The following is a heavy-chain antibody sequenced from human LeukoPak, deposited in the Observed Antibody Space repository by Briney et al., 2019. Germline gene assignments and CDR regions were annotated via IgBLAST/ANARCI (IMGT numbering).Heavy chain of an antibody. V-gene: IGHV3-30*03. CDR3: ARDVWGSSGWYYFDY. Sequence: PGRSLTLSCAASGFTFNTYGMHWVRRAPGRGLEWVAVISYDGSNKYYADSVKGRFTISRDNSKNTLYLQMNSLRAEDTAVYYCARDVWGSSGWYYFDYWGQGTLVTVSS. CDR1: GFTFNTYG. D-gene: IGHD6-19*01. CDR2: ISYDGSNK. J-gene: IGHJ4*02.